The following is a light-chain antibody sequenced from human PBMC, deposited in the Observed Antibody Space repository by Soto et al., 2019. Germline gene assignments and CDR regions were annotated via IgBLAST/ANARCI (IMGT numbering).Light chain of an antibody. CDR1: SSDVGGYNY. J-gene: IGLJ1*01. CDR3: SSYTGTNNFGV. Sequence: QSALTQPPSASGSPGQSVTISCTGSSSDVGGYNYVSWYQQHPGKAPKLVIYVVRKRPSGVPDRFSGSKSGNTASLTVSGLQAEDEADYYCSSYTGTNNFGVFGPGTKLTVL. CDR2: VVR. V-gene: IGLV2-8*01.